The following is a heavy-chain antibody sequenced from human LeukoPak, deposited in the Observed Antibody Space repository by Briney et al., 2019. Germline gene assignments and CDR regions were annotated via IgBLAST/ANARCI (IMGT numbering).Heavy chain of an antibody. CDR3: VKGGGYDSSGYYHDY. Sequence: PGRSLRLSCAVSGFTVSSNYMSWVRQAPGKGLEWVSGIYGGDSTYYADSVKGRFTISRGNSKNTLYLQMTSLRAEDTAVYYCVKGGGYDSSGYYHDYWGQGTLVTVSS. J-gene: IGHJ4*02. V-gene: IGHV3-66*02. CDR1: GFTVSSNY. D-gene: IGHD3-22*01. CDR2: IYGGDST.